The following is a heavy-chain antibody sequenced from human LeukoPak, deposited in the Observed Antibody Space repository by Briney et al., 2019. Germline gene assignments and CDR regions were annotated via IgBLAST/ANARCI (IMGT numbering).Heavy chain of an antibody. V-gene: IGHV4-34*01. CDR1: GGSFSGYY. CDR2: INHSGST. Sequence: PSETLSLTCAVYGGSFSGYYWSWIRQPPGKGLEWIGEINHSGSTNYNPSLKSRVTISVDTSKNQFSLKLSSVTAADTAVYYCARGLRYCSGGSCYSGDYYYYGMDVWGQGTTVTVSS. J-gene: IGHJ6*02. D-gene: IGHD2-15*01. CDR3: ARGLRYCSGGSCYSGDYYYYGMDV.